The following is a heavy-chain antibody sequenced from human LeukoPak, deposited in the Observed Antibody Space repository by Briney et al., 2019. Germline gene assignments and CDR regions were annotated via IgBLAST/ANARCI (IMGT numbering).Heavy chain of an antibody. CDR1: GFTFSSYW. J-gene: IGHJ3*02. Sequence: GGSLRLSCAASGFTFSSYWMSWVRQAPGKGLEWVANIKQDGSEKYYVDSVKGRFTISRDNAKNSLYLQMNSLRAEDTAVYYCARDPYGGNPIGAFDIWGQGTMVTVS. CDR3: ARDPYGGNPIGAFDI. CDR2: IKQDGSEK. D-gene: IGHD4-23*01. V-gene: IGHV3-7*01.